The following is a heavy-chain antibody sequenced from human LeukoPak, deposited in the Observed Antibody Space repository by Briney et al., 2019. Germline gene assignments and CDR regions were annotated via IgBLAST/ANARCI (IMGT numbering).Heavy chain of an antibody. D-gene: IGHD6-13*01. CDR3: AHSFLAAAGTDFDY. J-gene: IGHJ4*02. Sequence: SGPTLVKPTQTLTLTCTFSGFSLSTSGVGVGWIRQPPGKALEWLALIYWDDDKRYSPSLKSRLTITKDTSKNQVVLTMTNMDPVDTATYYYAHSFLAAAGTDFDYWGQGTLVTVSS. CDR1: GFSLSTSGVG. V-gene: IGHV2-5*02. CDR2: IYWDDDK.